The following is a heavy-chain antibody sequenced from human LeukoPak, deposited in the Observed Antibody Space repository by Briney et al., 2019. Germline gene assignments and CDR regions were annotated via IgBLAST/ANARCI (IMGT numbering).Heavy chain of an antibody. J-gene: IGHJ4*02. CDR2: ISAYNGNT. Sequence: GASVKVSCKASGYDFISYGVNWVRQAPGQGLEWVGWISAYNGNTNYAQKLQGRVTMTTDTSTNTAYMELRSLRSDDTVVYYCASGGSTYYYGSVPMGDYWGQGTLVTVSS. CDR3: ASGGSTYYYGSVPMGDY. D-gene: IGHD3-10*01. CDR1: GYDFISYG. V-gene: IGHV1-18*01.